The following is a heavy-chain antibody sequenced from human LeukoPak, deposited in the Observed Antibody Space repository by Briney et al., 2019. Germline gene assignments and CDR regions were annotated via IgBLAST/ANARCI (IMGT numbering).Heavy chain of an antibody. CDR1: GYTFTSYG. D-gene: IGHD6-13*01. J-gene: IGHJ6*02. CDR3: ARDPYSSSWYAGDYYYYYGMDV. CDR2: ISAYNGNT. V-gene: IGHV1-18*01. Sequence: ASVNVSCKASGYTFTSYGISWVRQAPGQGLEWMGWISAYNGNTNYAQKLQGRVTMTTDTSTSTAYMELRSLRSDDTAVYYCARDPYSSSWYAGDYYYYYGMDVWGQGTTVTVSS.